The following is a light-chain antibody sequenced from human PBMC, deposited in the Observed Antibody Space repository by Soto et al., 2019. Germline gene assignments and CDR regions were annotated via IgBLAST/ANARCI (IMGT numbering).Light chain of an antibody. J-gene: IGKJ1*01. CDR3: QQSYTTTWT. CDR2: AAS. Sequence: DIQMTQSPSSLSASVGDRVTITCRASQSISSYLNWYQQKPGKAPKLLIYAASNLQSGVPSRFSGSASGTDFTLTISSMQPEDFETYYCQQSYTTTWTFGHGTKVEIK. V-gene: IGKV1-39*01. CDR1: QSISSY.